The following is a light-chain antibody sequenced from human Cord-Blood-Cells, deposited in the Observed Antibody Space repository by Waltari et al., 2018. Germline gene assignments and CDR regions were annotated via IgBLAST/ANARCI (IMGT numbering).Light chain of an antibody. CDR3: CSYAGSYTWV. V-gene: IGLV2-11*01. Sequence: QSALTQPRSVSGSPGQSVTLSCPGPSRDVDGYNYLSWYQQHPGKAPKLMIYDVSKRPSGVPDRFSGSKSSNTASLTISGLQAEDEADYYCCSYAGSYTWVFGGGTKLPVL. J-gene: IGLJ3*02. CDR2: DVS. CDR1: SRDVDGYNY.